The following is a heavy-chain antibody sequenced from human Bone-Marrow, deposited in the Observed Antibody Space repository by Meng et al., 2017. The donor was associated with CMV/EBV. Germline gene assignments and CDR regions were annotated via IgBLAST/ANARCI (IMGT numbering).Heavy chain of an antibody. CDR1: YTFTSDV. CDR2: ISAYNGNT. D-gene: IGHD3-22*01. CDR3: ARGAYYYDSSGDPEFDP. V-gene: IGHV1-18*01. J-gene: IGHJ5*02. Sequence: YTFTSDVISWVRRAPGQGLELMGWISAYNGNTNYTQKHRGRVTMTTDTSTSTAYMELRSPRSDDTAVYYCARGAYYYDSSGDPEFDPWGQGTLVTVSS.